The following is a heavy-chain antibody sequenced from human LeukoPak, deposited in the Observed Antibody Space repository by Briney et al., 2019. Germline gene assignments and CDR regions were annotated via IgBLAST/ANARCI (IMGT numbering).Heavy chain of an antibody. Sequence: SVKVSCKASGGTFSSYAISWVRQAPGQGLEWMGGIIPIFGTANYAQKFQGRATITTDESTSTAYMELSSLRSEDTAVYYCAVGSQQHIDYYYYYYMDVWGKGTTVTVSS. V-gene: IGHV1-69*05. CDR3: AVGSQQHIDYYYYYYMDV. J-gene: IGHJ6*03. D-gene: IGHD6-13*01. CDR1: GGTFSSYA. CDR2: IIPIFGTA.